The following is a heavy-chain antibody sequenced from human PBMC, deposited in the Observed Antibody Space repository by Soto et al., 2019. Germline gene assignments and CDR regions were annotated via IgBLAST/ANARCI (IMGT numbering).Heavy chain of an antibody. V-gene: IGHV4-39*01. J-gene: IGHJ4*02. CDR1: GGSISRSSHY. D-gene: IGHD1-1*01. CDR3: ARRYGYSFDY. Sequence: SEALSLTCTVSGGSISRSSHYWGWVRQAPGKGLEWIASIKYSGNTYYNPSLKSRVTIAVDTSKNQLSLKLSSVAAADTAVYYCARRYGYSFDYWGQGTLVTVSS. CDR2: IKYSGNT.